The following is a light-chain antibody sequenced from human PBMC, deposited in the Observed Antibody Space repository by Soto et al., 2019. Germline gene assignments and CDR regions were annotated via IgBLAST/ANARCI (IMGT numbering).Light chain of an antibody. CDR3: CSYAGSLHVV. CDR2: DVS. J-gene: IGLJ2*01. CDR1: SNDVGAYNY. V-gene: IGLV2-11*01. Sequence: QSALTQPRSVSGSPGQSVTISCTGTSNDVGAYNYVSWYQQHPGKAPKLMIYDVSKWPSGVPNRFSGSKSGNTASLTISGLQAEDEADYYCCSYAGSLHVVFGGGTKVTVL.